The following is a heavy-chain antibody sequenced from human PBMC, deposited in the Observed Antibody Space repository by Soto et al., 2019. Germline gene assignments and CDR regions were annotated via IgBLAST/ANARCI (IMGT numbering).Heavy chain of an antibody. D-gene: IGHD3-10*01. CDR2: IYYSGST. V-gene: IGHV4-39*01. Sequence: QLQLQESGPGLVKPSETLSLTCTVSGGSISSSSYYWGWIRQPPGKGPEWIGSIYYSGSTYYNPSLKSRVTISVDTSKNQFSLKLSSVTAADTAVYYCARRYVLWFGELNDYWGQGTLVTVSS. CDR3: ARRYVLWFGELNDY. J-gene: IGHJ4*02. CDR1: GGSISSSSYY.